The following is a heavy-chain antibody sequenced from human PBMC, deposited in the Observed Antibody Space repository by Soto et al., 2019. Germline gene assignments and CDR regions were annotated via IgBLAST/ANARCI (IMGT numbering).Heavy chain of an antibody. CDR3: AKDGPYYGSGSYYDLCHHMDV. D-gene: IGHD3-10*01. J-gene: IGHJ6*03. CDR2: ISSDGDNE. Sequence: QEQLVESGGGVVQPGRSLRLSCAASGFTFSGYGMHWVRQAPGKGLEWVAMISSDGDNEYYADSVRGRFTISRDNSKSTLHLQMNSLRTEDTAVYYCAKDGPYYGSGSYYDLCHHMDVWGKGTTVTVSS. CDR1: GFTFSGYG. V-gene: IGHV3-30*18.